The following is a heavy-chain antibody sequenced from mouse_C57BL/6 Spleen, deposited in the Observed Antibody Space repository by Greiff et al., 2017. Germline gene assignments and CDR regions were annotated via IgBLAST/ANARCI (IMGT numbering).Heavy chain of an antibody. Sequence: QVQLQQPGAELVKPGASVKLSCKASGYTFTSYWMRWVKQRPGRGLEWIGRIDPNSGGTTYNEKFKGKATLTVDKPSRTAYMQLSSLTSEYSAVYYYARSGYYYGSSYEYYFDYWGQGTTLTVSS. CDR2: IDPNSGGT. CDR3: ARSGYYYGSSYEYYFDY. J-gene: IGHJ2*01. CDR1: GYTFTSYW. D-gene: IGHD1-1*01. V-gene: IGHV1-72*01.